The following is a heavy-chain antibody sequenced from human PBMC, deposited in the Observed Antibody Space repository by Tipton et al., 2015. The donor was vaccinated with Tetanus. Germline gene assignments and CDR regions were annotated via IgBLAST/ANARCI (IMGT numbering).Heavy chain of an antibody. CDR3: ARDSPYYDFWSGRIIADYYYYYGMDV. CDR2: IYYSGST. J-gene: IGHJ6*02. CDR1: GGSISSYY. Sequence: TLSLTCTASGGSISSYYWSWIRQPPGKGLEWIGYIYYSGSTNYNPSLKSRVTMSVDTSKNQFSLKLSSVTAADTAVYYCARDSPYYDFWSGRIIADYYYYYGMDVWGQGTTVTVSS. D-gene: IGHD3-3*01. V-gene: IGHV4-59*12.